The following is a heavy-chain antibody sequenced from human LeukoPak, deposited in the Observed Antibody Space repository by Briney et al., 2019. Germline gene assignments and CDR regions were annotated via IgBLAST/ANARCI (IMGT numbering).Heavy chain of an antibody. Sequence: PPGGSLRLSCAASGFTFSSFDMHWVRQPTGQGLEWVSTIGTASDTYYSGSVEGRFTLSRDNAKNSLYLQMNSLTAGDTAVYYCARGPPRGKYYYMDVWGKGTTVTVSS. V-gene: IGHV3-13*01. J-gene: IGHJ6*03. CDR1: GFTFSSFD. D-gene: IGHD1-1*01. CDR3: ARGPPRGKYYYMDV. CDR2: IGTASDT.